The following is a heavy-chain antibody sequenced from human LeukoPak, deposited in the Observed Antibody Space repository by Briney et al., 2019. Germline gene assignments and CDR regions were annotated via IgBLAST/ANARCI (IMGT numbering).Heavy chain of an antibody. CDR2: IHYSGIT. D-gene: IGHD4-11*01. Sequence: SETLSLTCTVSGGSISSSTYYWGWIRQPPGKGLEWIASIHYSGITYYKPSLKSRVTMSVDTSKNQFSLKLSSVTAADTAVYYCAREGYSNYPFDPWGQGTLVTVSS. CDR1: GGSISSSTYY. V-gene: IGHV4-39*07. CDR3: AREGYSNYPFDP. J-gene: IGHJ5*02.